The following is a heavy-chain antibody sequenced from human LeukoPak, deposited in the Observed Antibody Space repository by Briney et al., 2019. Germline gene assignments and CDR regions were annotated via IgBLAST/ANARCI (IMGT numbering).Heavy chain of an antibody. CDR3: AREPSGSSGQFDY. V-gene: IGHV3-7*01. Sequence: PGGSLRLSCAASGFTFSSYWMSWVRQAPGKGLEWVANIKRDGSEKYYVDSVKGRFTVSRDNAKNSVYLQMDGLRAEDTGVYYCAREPSGSSGQFDYWGQGTLVTVSS. D-gene: IGHD6-19*01. CDR2: IKRDGSEK. CDR1: GFTFSSYW. J-gene: IGHJ4*02.